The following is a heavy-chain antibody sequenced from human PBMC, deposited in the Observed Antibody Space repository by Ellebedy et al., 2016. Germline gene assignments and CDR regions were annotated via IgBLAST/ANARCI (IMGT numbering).Heavy chain of an antibody. Sequence: GGSLRLSCAASGFRFSSYGMHWVRQAPGKGLEWVAVIWYDGSNKYHADSVKGRFTIPRDNSNNTLSLQMNSLRAEDTAVYYCARNRGYCGGDCYSSLDGMDVWGQGTTVTVSS. CDR3: ARNRGYCGGDCYSSLDGMDV. CDR1: GFRFSSYG. D-gene: IGHD2-21*02. V-gene: IGHV3-33*08. CDR2: IWYDGSNK. J-gene: IGHJ6*02.